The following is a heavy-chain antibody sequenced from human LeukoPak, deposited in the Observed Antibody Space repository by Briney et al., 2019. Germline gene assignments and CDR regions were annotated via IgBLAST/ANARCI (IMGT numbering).Heavy chain of an antibody. D-gene: IGHD3-16*01. CDR2: ISSSSSYI. Sequence: GGSLRLSCAASGFTFSSYSMNWVRQAPGKGLEWVSSISSSSSYIYYADSVKGRFTISRDNAKNSLYLQMNSLRAEDTAVYYCARVGSWGGHADYWGQGALVTVSS. V-gene: IGHV3-21*01. J-gene: IGHJ4*02. CDR1: GFTFSSYS. CDR3: ARVGSWGGHADY.